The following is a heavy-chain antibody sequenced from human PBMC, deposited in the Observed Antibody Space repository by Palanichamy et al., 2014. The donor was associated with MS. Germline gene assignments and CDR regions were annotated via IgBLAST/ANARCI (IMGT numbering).Heavy chain of an antibody. CDR2: TYYSGSA. J-gene: IGHJ4*02. D-gene: IGHD3-22*01. V-gene: IGHV4-59*08. Sequence: QVQLQESGPGLVKPSETLSLTCTVSGGSISPHYWSWIRQPPGKGLEWIGYTYYSGSANYNPSLKSRVTILVDTSKNQFSLKLSSVTAADTAVYFCARTPYYHFDYWGQGILVTVSS. CDR3: ARTPYYHFDY. CDR1: GGSISPHY.